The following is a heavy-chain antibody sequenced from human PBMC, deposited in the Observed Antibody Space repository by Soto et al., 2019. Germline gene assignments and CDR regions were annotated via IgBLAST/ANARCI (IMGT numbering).Heavy chain of an antibody. CDR3: AGDQVYWVWFGELFFYGMDV. CDR1: GYTFTSYY. V-gene: IGHV1-46*01. CDR2: INPSGGST. Sequence: GASVKVSCKASGYTFTSYYMHWVRQAPGQGLEWMGIINPSGGSTSYAQKFQGRVTMTRDTSTSTVYMELSSLRSEDTAVYYCAGDQVYWVWFGELFFYGMDVWGQGTTVTVSS. D-gene: IGHD3-10*01. J-gene: IGHJ6*02.